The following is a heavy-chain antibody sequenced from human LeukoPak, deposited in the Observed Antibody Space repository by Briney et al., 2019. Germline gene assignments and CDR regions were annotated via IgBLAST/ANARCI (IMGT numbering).Heavy chain of an antibody. V-gene: IGHV3-74*01. D-gene: IGHD1-26*01. CDR3: ARDLMGAPGY. CDR2: INTDGSST. CDR1: GFTFSSYW. Sequence: GGSLRLSCAASGFTFSSYWMHWVRQAPGEGLVWVSRINTDGSSTNYADSVKGRSTISRDNAKNTLYLQMNSLRAEDTAVYYCARDLMGAPGYWGQGTLVTVSS. J-gene: IGHJ4*02.